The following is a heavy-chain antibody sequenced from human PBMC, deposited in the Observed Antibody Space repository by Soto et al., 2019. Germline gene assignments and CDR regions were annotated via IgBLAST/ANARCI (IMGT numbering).Heavy chain of an antibody. CDR2: IHTYNGNT. Sequence: QVQLVQSGAEVRKPGASVKVYCKASGYTFTDYGISWVRQAPGQRLEWMGWIHTYNGNTNYAQKLQGRVTMTTDTSTSTAYMELRTLRSDDTAVYYCARDAQYSSRWHPIDYWGQGTLVAASS. D-gene: IGHD3-22*01. CDR1: GYTFTDYG. V-gene: IGHV1-18*01. CDR3: ARDAQYSSRWHPIDY. J-gene: IGHJ4*02.